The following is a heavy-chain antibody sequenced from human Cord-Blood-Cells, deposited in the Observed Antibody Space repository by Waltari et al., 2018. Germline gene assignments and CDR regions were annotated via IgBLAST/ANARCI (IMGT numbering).Heavy chain of an antibody. Sequence: QVQLVQSGAEVKKPGASVKVSCKASGYTFTSYAMHWVRQAPGQRLEWMGWINAGNGNTKYSQKFQGRVTITRDTSASTAYMELSSLRSEDTAVYYCARDGSSSWYAFDIWGQGTMVIVSS. J-gene: IGHJ3*02. V-gene: IGHV1-3*01. CDR2: INAGNGNT. D-gene: IGHD6-13*01. CDR3: ARDGSSSWYAFDI. CDR1: GYTFTSYA.